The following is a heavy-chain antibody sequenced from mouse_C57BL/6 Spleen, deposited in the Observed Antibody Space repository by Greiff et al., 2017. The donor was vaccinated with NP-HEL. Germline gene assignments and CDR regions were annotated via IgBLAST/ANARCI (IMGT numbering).Heavy chain of an antibody. Sequence: QVQLQPSGPELVKPGASVKISCKASGYAFSSSWMNWVKQRPGTGLEWIGRIYPGDGDTNYNGKFKGTATLTADKSSSTAYMQLSSLTSEDSAVYFCARERGYSYAMDYWGQGTSVTVSS. CDR3: ARERGYSYAMDY. J-gene: IGHJ4*01. V-gene: IGHV1-82*01. CDR2: IYPGDGDT. CDR1: GYAFSSSW. D-gene: IGHD2-3*01.